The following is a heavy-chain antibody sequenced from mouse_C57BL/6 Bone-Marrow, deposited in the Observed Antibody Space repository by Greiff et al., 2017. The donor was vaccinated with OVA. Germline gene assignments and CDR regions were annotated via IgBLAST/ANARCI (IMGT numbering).Heavy chain of an antibody. J-gene: IGHJ1*03. V-gene: IGHV1-64*01. CDR1: GYTFTSYW. D-gene: IGHD2-4*01. CDR2: IHPNSGST. CDR3: ARGAYDYDGFDG. Sequence: QVHVKQPGAELVKPGASVKLSCKASGYTFTSYWMHWVKQRPGQGLEWIGMIHPNSGSTNYNEKFKSKATLTVDKSSSTAYMQLSSLTSEDAAVYYCARGAYDYDGFDGWGTGTTVTVSS.